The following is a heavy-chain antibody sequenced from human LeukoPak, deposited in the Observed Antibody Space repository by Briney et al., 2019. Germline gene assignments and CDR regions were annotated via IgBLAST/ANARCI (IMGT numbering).Heavy chain of an antibody. CDR1: GGSISSGGYS. Sequence: SETLSLTCTVSGGSISSGGYSWSWIRQHPGKGLEWIGYIYYSGSTYYNPSLKSRVTISVDTSKSQFSLKLSSVTAADTAVYYCARDGLAWYFDLWGRGTLVTVSS. D-gene: IGHD2-2*03. CDR2: IYYSGST. J-gene: IGHJ2*01. CDR3: ARDGLAWYFDL. V-gene: IGHV4-31*03.